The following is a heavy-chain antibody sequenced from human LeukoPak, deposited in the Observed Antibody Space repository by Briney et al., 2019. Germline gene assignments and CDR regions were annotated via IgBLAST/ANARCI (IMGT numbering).Heavy chain of an antibody. V-gene: IGHV4-39*07. J-gene: IGHJ1*01. CDR2: ISYSGNT. CDR1: GGSVSSSKYL. CDR3: AGLGVMVLVYQSES. Sequence: AGTLSLTCAVSGGSVSSSKYLWGWLRQPPGRELEWLGSISYSGNTDYNPSLQSRVTLSVDTSKNQFSLKLTSVTAADSAVYYCAGLGVMVLVYQSESWGQGTPVTVSS. D-gene: IGHD2-8*01.